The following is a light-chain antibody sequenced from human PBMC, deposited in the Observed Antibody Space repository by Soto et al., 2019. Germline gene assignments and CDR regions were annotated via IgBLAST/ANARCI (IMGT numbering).Light chain of an antibody. CDR1: SSDLGDYDY. CDR3: SSYAGSNNLI. V-gene: IGLV2-8*01. J-gene: IGLJ2*01. CDR2: EVN. Sequence: QSALTQPPSASGSPGQSVTISCTGTSSDLGDYDYVSWYQQHPGRAPKLLIYEVNERPSGVPDRFSGSKSGNTASLTVTGLQAEDEAYYYCSSYAGSNNLIFGGGTKLTVL.